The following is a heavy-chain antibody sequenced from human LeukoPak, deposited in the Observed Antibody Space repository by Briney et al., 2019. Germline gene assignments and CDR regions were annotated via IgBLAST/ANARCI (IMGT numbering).Heavy chain of an antibody. CDR1: GGSFSGYY. J-gene: IGHJ1*01. D-gene: IGHD3-3*01. Sequence: SETLSLTCAVYGGSFSGYYWSWIRQPPGKGLESIGEINHSGSTNYNPSLKSRVTISVDTSKNQFSLKLSSVTAADTAVYYCARVSYDFWSGYYRPVEYFQHWGQGTLVTVSS. V-gene: IGHV4-34*01. CDR3: ARVSYDFWSGYYRPVEYFQH. CDR2: INHSGST.